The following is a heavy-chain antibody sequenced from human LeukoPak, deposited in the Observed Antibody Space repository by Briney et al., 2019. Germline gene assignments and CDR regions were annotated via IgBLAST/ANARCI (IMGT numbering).Heavy chain of an antibody. CDR1: GFTFSSYS. CDR3: ARSEGDSTATPLDY. V-gene: IGHV3-48*01. J-gene: IGHJ4*02. Sequence: GGSLRLSCAASGFTFSSYSMSWVRQAPGKGLEWVSYISSSSSTIYYADSVKGRFTISRDNAMDSLYLQMNSLRAEDTAVYYCARSEGDSTATPLDYWGQGTLVTVSS. CDR2: ISSSSSTI. D-gene: IGHD6-13*01.